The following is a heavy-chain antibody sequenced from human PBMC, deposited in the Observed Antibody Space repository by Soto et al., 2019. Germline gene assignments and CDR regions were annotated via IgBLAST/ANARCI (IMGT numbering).Heavy chain of an antibody. CDR2: ISYDGSNK. D-gene: IGHD3-9*01. V-gene: IGHV3-30-3*01. Sequence: GGSLRLSCAASGFTFSSYATHWVRQAPGKGLEWVAVISYDGSNKYYADSVKGRFTISRDNSKNTLYLQMNSLRAEDTAVYYCASLFGWGNDYYDILTGYHTLPDYWGQGTLVTVSS. CDR1: GFTFSSYA. J-gene: IGHJ4*02. CDR3: ASLFGWGNDYYDILTGYHTLPDY.